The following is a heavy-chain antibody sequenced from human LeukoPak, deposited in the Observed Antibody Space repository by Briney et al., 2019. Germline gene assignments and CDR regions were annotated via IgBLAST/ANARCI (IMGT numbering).Heavy chain of an antibody. CDR1: GGSISSGDYY. D-gene: IGHD1-26*01. CDR3: ARRSIVGAYDLFDY. CDR2: IYYSGST. V-gene: IGHV4-30-4*08. J-gene: IGHJ4*02. Sequence: PSETLSLTCTVSGGSISSGDYYWSWIRQPPGKGLEWIGYIYYSGSTYYNPSLKSRVTISVDTSKNQFSLKLSSVTAADTAVYYCARRSIVGAYDLFDYWGQGTLVTVSS.